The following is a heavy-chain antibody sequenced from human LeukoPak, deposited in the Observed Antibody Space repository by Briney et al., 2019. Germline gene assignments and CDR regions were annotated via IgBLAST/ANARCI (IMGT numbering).Heavy chain of an antibody. Sequence: KPSETLSLTCPVSGGSISSYYWSWIRQPPGKGLEWIGYIYYSGSTNYNPSLKSRVTISVDTSKNQFSLKLSSVTAADTAVYYCARVTSGSHAPGVRYFDLWGRGTLVTVSS. CDR1: GGSISSYY. J-gene: IGHJ2*01. D-gene: IGHD7-27*01. CDR2: IYYSGST. CDR3: ARVTSGSHAPGVRYFDL. V-gene: IGHV4-59*01.